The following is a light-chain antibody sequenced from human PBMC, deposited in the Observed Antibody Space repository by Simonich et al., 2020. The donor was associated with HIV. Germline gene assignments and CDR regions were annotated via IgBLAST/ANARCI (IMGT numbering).Light chain of an antibody. CDR3: QHLNSFPLT. Sequence: IQLTQSPSFLSASVGYRVTITCRASQGISSYLAWYQQKPGKAPKLLIYAATTLQSGVPSRFSGSGSGTEFTLTISSLQPEDFATYYCQHLNSFPLTFGPGTKVDIK. J-gene: IGKJ3*01. V-gene: IGKV1-9*01. CDR1: QGISSY. CDR2: AAT.